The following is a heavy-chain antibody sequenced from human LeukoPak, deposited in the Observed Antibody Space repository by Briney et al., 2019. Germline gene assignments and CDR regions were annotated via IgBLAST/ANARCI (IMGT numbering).Heavy chain of an antibody. CDR1: GYTFTSYD. CDR2: LNPNSGNT. J-gene: IGHJ4*02. CDR3: ARATYYYDTSGYQTPRYFDY. V-gene: IGHV1-8*01. Sequence: ASVKVSCKASGYTFTSYDINWVRQATGQGLEWMGWLNPNSGNTGYAQKFQGRVTMTRNTSISTAYMELSSLRSEDTAVYYCARATYYYDTSGYQTPRYFDYWGQGTLVTVSS. D-gene: IGHD3-22*01.